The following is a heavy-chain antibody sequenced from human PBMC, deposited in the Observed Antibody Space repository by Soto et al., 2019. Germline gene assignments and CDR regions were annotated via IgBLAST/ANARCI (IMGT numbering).Heavy chain of an antibody. D-gene: IGHD1-1*01. Sequence: EVQLVESGGALVQPGGSLRVSCAASGFSVSNNYMSWVRQAPGKWLEWVAFIYSGGDTFYADSVKGRFSISRDKSRNTLYLPLNSLRVDDTAGYYCSVRWKWGQGTLVTVSS. CDR2: IYSGGDT. CDR1: GFSVSNNY. CDR3: SVRWK. V-gene: IGHV3-66*01. J-gene: IGHJ4*02.